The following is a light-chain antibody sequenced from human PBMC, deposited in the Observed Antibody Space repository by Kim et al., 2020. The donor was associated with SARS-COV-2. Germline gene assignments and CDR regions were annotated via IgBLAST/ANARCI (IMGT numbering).Light chain of an antibody. CDR2: GVS. V-gene: IGLV2-14*03. Sequence: GDAIASSLNETSSDVGGYDFVSWYQKHPGQAPKLMIYGVSNRPSGVSNRFSGSKSGNTASLTISGLQAEDEADYYCGSYTSSYTLVFGGGTQLTVL. CDR3: GSYTSSYTLV. CDR1: SSDVGGYDF. J-gene: IGLJ2*01.